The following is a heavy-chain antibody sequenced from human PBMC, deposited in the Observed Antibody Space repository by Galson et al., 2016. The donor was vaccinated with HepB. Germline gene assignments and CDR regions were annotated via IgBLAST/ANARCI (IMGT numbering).Heavy chain of an antibody. V-gene: IGHV3-7*01. D-gene: IGHD3-16*01. CDR1: GFTFSTYY. CDR2: IKQDGSEK. Sequence: SLRLSCATSGFTFSTYYMTWVRQPPGKGLEWVAGIKQDGSEKYYVDSVKGRFTISRDNAKNSLYLQMNSLGAEDTAVYFCARDRGGGAPKLVIFDYWGQGTLVTVSS. J-gene: IGHJ4*02. CDR3: ARDRGGGAPKLVIFDY.